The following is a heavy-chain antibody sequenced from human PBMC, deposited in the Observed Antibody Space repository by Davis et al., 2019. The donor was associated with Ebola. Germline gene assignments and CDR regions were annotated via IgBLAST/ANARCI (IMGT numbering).Heavy chain of an antibody. V-gene: IGHV3-21*01. CDR3: ARYGIVVVAASNYYYGMDV. CDR1: GFTFSSYS. D-gene: IGHD2-15*01. CDR2: ISSSSSYI. J-gene: IGHJ6*04. Sequence: GGSLRLSCAASGFTFSSYSMNWVRQAPGKGLEWVSSISSSSSYIYYADSVKGRFTISRDNAKNSLYLQMNSLRAEDTAVYYCARYGIVVVAASNYYYGMDVWGKGTTVTVSS.